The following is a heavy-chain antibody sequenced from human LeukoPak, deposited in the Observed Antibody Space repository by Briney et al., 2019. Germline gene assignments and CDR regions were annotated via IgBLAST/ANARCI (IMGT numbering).Heavy chain of an antibody. J-gene: IGHJ4*02. D-gene: IGHD2-15*01. CDR3: ARARGYCSGGSCRHFDY. V-gene: IGHV1-18*04. Sequence: PVASVKVSCKASGYTFTSYGISWVRQAPGQGLEWMGWISAYNGNTNYAQKLQGRVTMTTDTSTSTAYMELRSLRSDDTAVYYCARARGYCSGGSCRHFDYWGQGTLVTVSS. CDR1: GYTFTSYG. CDR2: ISAYNGNT.